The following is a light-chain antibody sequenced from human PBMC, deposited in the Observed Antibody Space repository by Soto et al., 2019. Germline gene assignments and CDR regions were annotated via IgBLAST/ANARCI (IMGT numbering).Light chain of an antibody. CDR1: QSVGSY. CDR3: QQRSNWIFT. Sequence: EIVLTQSPATLSLSPGERATLSCRASQSVGSYLAWYQQKPGQAPRLLIYDASNRATGIPARFSGSGSGTDFTLTISSLESEDFAVYYCQQRSNWIFTFGPGTKVDIK. CDR2: DAS. J-gene: IGKJ3*01. V-gene: IGKV3-11*01.